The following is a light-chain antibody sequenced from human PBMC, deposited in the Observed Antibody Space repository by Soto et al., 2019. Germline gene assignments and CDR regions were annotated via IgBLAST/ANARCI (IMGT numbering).Light chain of an antibody. Sequence: QSALTQPPSASGSPGQSVTISCTGTSSDVGGYNYVSWYQQHPGKAPKLTIYEVSKRPSGVPDRFSGSKSGNTASLTVSRLQAEDEAXYYSSSNEGSNNLYVIGTGTKVTVL. J-gene: IGLJ1*01. CDR3: SSNEGSNNLYV. CDR2: EVS. CDR1: SSDVGGYNY. V-gene: IGLV2-8*01.